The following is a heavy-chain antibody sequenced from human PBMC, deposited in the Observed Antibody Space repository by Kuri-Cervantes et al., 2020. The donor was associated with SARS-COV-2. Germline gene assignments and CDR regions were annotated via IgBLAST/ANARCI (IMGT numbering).Heavy chain of an antibody. CDR1: GYTFTSYG. J-gene: IGHJ4*02. V-gene: IGHV1-18*01. Sequence: ASVKVSCKASGYTFTSYGISWVRQAPGQGLEWMGWISAYNGNRNYAQKVQGRVTMTTETSTNTAYMDLSSLRSEDTAVYYCARVRGKTTVTTGLDYWGQGTLVTVSS. D-gene: IGHD4-17*01. CDR3: ARVRGKTTVTTGLDY. CDR2: ISAYNGNR.